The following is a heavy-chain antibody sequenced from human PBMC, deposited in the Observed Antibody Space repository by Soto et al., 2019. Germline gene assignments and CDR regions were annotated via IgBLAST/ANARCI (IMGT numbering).Heavy chain of an antibody. CDR3: AMGLGPFFDY. D-gene: IGHD3-9*01. V-gene: IGHV3-53*01. J-gene: IGHJ4*02. CDR2: IYTSGTT. Sequence: GGSLRLSCVGSGFTLRNYYMTWVRQAPGKGLEWVSIIYTSGTTYYADAVRGRFTISTDNAKTTLFLQMNSLRFEDTALYYCAMGLGPFFDYWGQGSLVTVSS. CDR1: GFTLRNYY.